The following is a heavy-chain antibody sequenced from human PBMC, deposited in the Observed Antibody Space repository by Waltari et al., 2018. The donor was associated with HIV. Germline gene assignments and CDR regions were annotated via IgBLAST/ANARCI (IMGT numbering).Heavy chain of an antibody. V-gene: IGHV3-7*01. CDR3: AREALYDSSGYYFDY. Sequence: EVQLVESGGGLVQPGGSLRLSCAASGFTFNKYWMTWVRQAPGKGLGGVANIKQDENEKYYVDSLKGRFTIARDNAKNSLFLQMNSLRVEDTAVYYCAREALYDSSGYYFDYWGQGTLVTVSS. D-gene: IGHD3-22*01. CDR2: IKQDENEK. J-gene: IGHJ4*02. CDR1: GFTFNKYW.